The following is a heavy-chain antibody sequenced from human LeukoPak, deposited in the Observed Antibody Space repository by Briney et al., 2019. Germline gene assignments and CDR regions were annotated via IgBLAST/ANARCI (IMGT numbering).Heavy chain of an antibody. V-gene: IGHV3-21*01. J-gene: IGHJ5*02. CDR2: ISSSSSYI. D-gene: IGHD3-22*01. CDR1: GFTFSSYS. CDR3: ARDGGAIDYSDSSGSWFDP. Sequence: GGSLRLSCAASGFTFSSYSMNWVRQAPGKGLEWVSSISSSSSYIYYADSVKGRFTISRDNAKNSLYLQMNSLRAEDTAVYYCARDGGAIDYSDSSGSWFDPWGQGTLVTVSS.